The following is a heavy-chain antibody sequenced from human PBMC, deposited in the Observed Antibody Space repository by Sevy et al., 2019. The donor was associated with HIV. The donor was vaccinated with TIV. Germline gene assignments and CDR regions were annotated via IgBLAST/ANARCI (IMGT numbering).Heavy chain of an antibody. Sequence: GGCLRLYCAASGFTFRDHAMHWVRQAPGKGLECVTVMSYDGSNKYYADSVKGRFTISRDTSKSTVYLQMDSLRAEDTAVYYCARDLYSGYANYYYYGMDVWGQGTTVTVSS. CDR2: MSYDGSNK. D-gene: IGHD5-12*01. CDR3: ARDLYSGYANYYYYGMDV. J-gene: IGHJ6*02. V-gene: IGHV3-30*04. CDR1: GFTFRDHA.